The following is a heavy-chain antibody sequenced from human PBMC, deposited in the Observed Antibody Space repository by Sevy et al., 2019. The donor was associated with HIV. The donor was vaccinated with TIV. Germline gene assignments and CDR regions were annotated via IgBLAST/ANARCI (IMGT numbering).Heavy chain of an antibody. CDR2: IKEDGKET. V-gene: IGHV3-7*03. CDR1: GFTVSNYW. CDR3: ARDKNSAMVTPFDF. D-gene: IGHD5-18*01. Sequence: GSLRLSCVASGFTVSNYWMNWVRQAPGMGLEWVGEIKEDGKETYYVDSVKGRFTISRDNAKNSLYLQMTSLRAEDTAVYYCARDKNSAMVTPFDFWGQGTLVTVSS. J-gene: IGHJ4*02.